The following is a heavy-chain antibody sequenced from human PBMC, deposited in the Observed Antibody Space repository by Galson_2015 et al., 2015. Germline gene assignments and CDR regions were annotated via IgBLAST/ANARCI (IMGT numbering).Heavy chain of an antibody. J-gene: IGHJ5*02. CDR3: ARDYGDYENWFDP. D-gene: IGHD4-17*01. Sequence: SVKVSCKASGYTFTSYAMHWVRQAPGQGLEWMGGIIPIFGTANYAQKFQGRVTITPDESTSTAYMELSSLRSEDTAVYYCARDYGDYENWFDPWGQGTLVTVSS. CDR1: GYTFTSYA. CDR2: IIPIFGTA. V-gene: IGHV1-69*13.